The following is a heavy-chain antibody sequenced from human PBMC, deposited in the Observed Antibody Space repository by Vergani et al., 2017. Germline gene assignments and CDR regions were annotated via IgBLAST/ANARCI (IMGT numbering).Heavy chain of an antibody. CDR2: IYRSGST. D-gene: IGHD4-11*01. CDR3: ARGYSNYLDP. J-gene: IGHJ5*02. Sequence: QVQLRQWGAGLVKPSQTLSLTCAVSGGSISSGGYSWSWIRQPPGKGLEWIGYIYRSGSTYYNPSLKSRVTISVDRSKNQFSLKLSSVTAADTAVYYCARGYSNYLDPWGQGTLVTVSS. CDR1: GGSISSGGYS. V-gene: IGHV4-30-2*01.